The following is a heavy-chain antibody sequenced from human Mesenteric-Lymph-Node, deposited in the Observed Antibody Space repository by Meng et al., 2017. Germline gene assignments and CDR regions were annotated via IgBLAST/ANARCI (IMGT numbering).Heavy chain of an antibody. CDR1: GFTFSGDA. CDR3: AKDQGVGGTLGLFDY. V-gene: IGHV3-30*04. J-gene: IGHJ4*02. Sequence: GESLKISCAASGFTFSGDALHWVRQAAGKGLEWVAVISYDGSRKYYADSVKGRFTISRDNSENTLFLQMNSLRAEDTAVYYCAKDQGVGGTLGLFDYWGQGPLVTVSS. CDR2: ISYDGSRK. D-gene: IGHD1-26*01.